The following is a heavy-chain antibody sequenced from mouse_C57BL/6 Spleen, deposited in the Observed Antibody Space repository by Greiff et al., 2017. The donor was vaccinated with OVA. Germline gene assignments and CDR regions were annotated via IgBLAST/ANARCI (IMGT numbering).Heavy chain of an antibody. V-gene: IGHV1-50*01. CDR1: GYTFTSYW. Sequence: QVQLQQPGAELVKPGASVKLSCKASGYTFTSYWMQWVKQRPGQGLEWIGEIDPSDSYTNYNQKFKGKATLTADTSSSTAYMQLSCLTSEVSAVSYTAIKKWYAMDYWGQGTSVTVSS. CDR2: IDPSDSYT. CDR3: AIKKWYAMDY. J-gene: IGHJ4*01. D-gene: IGHD1-3*01.